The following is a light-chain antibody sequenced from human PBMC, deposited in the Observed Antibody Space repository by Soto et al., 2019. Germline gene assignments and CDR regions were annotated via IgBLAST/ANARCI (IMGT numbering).Light chain of an antibody. Sequence: QSVLTQPRSASGTPGQRVTISCSGSSSNIGNNYVYWYQQLPGTAPKLLIYRNNQRPSGVPDRFSGSKSGTSASLAISGLRSEDEADYYCCSYAGSSTYVFGTGTKVTVL. CDR1: SSNIGNNY. CDR2: RNN. J-gene: IGLJ1*01. V-gene: IGLV1-47*01. CDR3: CSYAGSSTYV.